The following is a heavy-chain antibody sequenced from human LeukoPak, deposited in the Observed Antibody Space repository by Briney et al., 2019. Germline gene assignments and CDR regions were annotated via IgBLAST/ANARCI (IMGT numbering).Heavy chain of an antibody. Sequence: GVSLRLSCAASGFTFSDSYMSWIRQAPGKGLEWVSAIASGGSTYYADSVKGRFTISRDNSKNTLYLQMNSLRVEDTAVYYCAKGSYGDYAHWGQGTLVTVS. CDR2: IASGGST. V-gene: IGHV3-23*01. D-gene: IGHD4-17*01. CDR1: GFTFSDSY. CDR3: AKGSYGDYAH. J-gene: IGHJ4*02.